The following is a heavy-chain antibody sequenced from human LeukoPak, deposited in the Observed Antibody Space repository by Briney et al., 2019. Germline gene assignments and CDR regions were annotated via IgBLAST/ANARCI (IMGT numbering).Heavy chain of an antibody. D-gene: IGHD6-19*01. V-gene: IGHV3-23*01. CDR3: AKDSPGHVAVAGTGY. CDR1: GFTFSSYA. J-gene: IGHJ4*02. CDR2: ISGSGGST. Sequence: GGSLRLSCADSGFTFSSYAMSWVRQAPGKGLEWVTAISGSGGSTYYADSVKGRFTISRDNSKNTLYLQMNSLRAEDTAVYYCAKDSPGHVAVAGTGYWGQGTLVTVSS.